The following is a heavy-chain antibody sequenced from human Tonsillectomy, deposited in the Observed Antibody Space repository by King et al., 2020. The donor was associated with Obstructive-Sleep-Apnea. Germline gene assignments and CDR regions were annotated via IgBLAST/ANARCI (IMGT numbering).Heavy chain of an antibody. Sequence: VQLVESGGGLVKPGGSLRLSCEVSGFTFSDAWMSWVRQAPGKGLEWVGRIKSKIGGGTTDYAAPVKGRFTISRDDSQNTVYLQMNSLKTEDTAVYFCAHIIVVPAALHHLGQGTLVTVSS. D-gene: IGHD2-2*02. CDR2: IKSKIGGGTT. V-gene: IGHV3-15*01. CDR1: GFTFSDAW. J-gene: IGHJ5*02. CDR3: AHIIVVPAALHH.